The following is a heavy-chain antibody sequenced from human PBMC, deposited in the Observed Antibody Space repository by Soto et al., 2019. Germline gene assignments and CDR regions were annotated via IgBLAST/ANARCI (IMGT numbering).Heavy chain of an antibody. Sequence: QVQLVQSGAEVKKPGSSVKVSCKASGGTFSSYTISWVRQAPGQGLEWMGRIIPILGIANYAQKFQGRVTITADKSTSTAYMELSSLRSEDTAVYYCARLYCSGSYYVGYWGEGTLVTVSS. J-gene: IGHJ4*02. D-gene: IGHD3-10*01. CDR2: IIPILGIA. V-gene: IGHV1-69*02. CDR1: GGTFSSYT. CDR3: ARLYCSGSYYVGY.